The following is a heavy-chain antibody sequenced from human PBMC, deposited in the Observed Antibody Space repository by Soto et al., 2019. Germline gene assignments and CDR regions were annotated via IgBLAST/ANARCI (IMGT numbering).Heavy chain of an antibody. CDR1: GYTFTSYG. Sequence: GASVKVSCKASGYTFTSYGISWVRQAPGQGLEWMGWISAYNGNTNYAQKLQGRVTMTTDTSTSTAYMELRSLRSDDAAVYYCAREGVRSLTSQNIVISGYYYYYGMDVWGQGTTVTVSS. CDR3: AREGVRSLTSQNIVISGYYYYYGMDV. CDR2: ISAYNGNT. V-gene: IGHV1-18*01. D-gene: IGHD3-16*02. J-gene: IGHJ6*02.